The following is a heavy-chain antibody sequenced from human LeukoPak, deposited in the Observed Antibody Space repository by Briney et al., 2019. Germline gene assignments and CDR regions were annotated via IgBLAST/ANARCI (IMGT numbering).Heavy chain of an antibody. J-gene: IGHJ3*02. CDR3: ARGTATTVVTPEYAFDI. V-gene: IGHV1-46*01. Sequence: ASVKVSCKASGYXFTSYYIHWVRQAPGQGLEWMGIINPSGGSTSYAQKFQGRVTMTRDTSTSTVYMELSSLRSEDTAVYYCARGTATTVVTPEYAFDIWGQGTMVTVSS. CDR2: INPSGGST. D-gene: IGHD4-23*01. CDR1: GYXFTSYY.